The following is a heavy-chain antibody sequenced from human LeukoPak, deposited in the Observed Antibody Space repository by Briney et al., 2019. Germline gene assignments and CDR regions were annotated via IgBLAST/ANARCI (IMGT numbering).Heavy chain of an antibody. J-gene: IGHJ4*02. CDR1: GLTSVSFS. D-gene: IGHD6-19*01. CDR2: IEQDGSKK. Sequence: GALRLSCAPPGLTSVSFSRTWVRQPPGKGRGWVANIEQDGSKKTNVDSVKGRFTSYRDNAKNSLYLQMRSRRAEDAAVYYCAGGRGGSSDYWGLGTLVTVSS. V-gene: IGHV3-7*03. CDR3: AGGRGGSSDY.